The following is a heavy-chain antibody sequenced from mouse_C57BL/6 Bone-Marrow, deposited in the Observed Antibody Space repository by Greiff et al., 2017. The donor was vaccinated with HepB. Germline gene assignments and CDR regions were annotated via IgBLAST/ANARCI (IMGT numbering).Heavy chain of an antibody. D-gene: IGHD1-1*01. CDR3: TTWSSYAMYY. Sequence: EVQLQQSGAELVRPGASVKLSCTASGFNIKDDYMHWVKQRPEQGLEWIGWIDPENGDTEYASKFQGKATITADTSSNTAYLQLSSLTSEDTAVYYCTTWSSYAMYYWGQGTSVTVSS. J-gene: IGHJ4*01. CDR2: IDPENGDT. CDR1: GFNIKDDY. V-gene: IGHV14-4*01.